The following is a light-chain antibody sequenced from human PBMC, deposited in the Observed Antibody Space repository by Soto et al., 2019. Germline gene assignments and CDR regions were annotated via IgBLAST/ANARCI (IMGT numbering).Light chain of an antibody. CDR2: EVS. J-gene: IGLJ3*02. Sequence: QSALTQPASVSGSPGQSVTISCTGTNSDVGGYNFVSWYQQHPGKAPKLLIYEVSNRPSKISNRFSGSQSGSTASLTISGLQAEDEAHYYCLSYPGSSTLYWVFGGGTKLTVL. V-gene: IGLV2-14*01. CDR1: NSDVGGYNF. CDR3: LSYPGSSTLYWV.